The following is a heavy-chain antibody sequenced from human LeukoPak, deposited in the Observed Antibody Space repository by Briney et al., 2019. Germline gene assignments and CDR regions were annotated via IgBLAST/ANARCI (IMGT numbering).Heavy chain of an antibody. CDR1: GGSISSYY. CDR3: ARTFQAPSYGDSDSRTKYPYCMDV. CDR2: IYYSGST. D-gene: IGHD4-17*01. J-gene: IGHJ6*02. Sequence: TSETLSLTCTVSGGSISSYYWSWIRQPPGKGLEWSGYIYYSGSTNYNPSLKSRVTISVDTSKNQFSLKLSSVTAADTAVYYCARTFQAPSYGDSDSRTKYPYCMDVWGQGTMVAVSS. V-gene: IGHV4-59*08.